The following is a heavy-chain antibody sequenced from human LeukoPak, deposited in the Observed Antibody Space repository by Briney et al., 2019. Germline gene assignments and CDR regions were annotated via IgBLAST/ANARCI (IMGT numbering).Heavy chain of an antibody. CDR3: ARAGGTSWADY. J-gene: IGHJ4*02. Sequence: GGSLRLSCEASGFTFRDYWMTWVRQAPGKGLEWVANVKQDGTEKFYVDSVKGRFTISRDNGKNSLYPQMNSLRVEDTAIYYCARAGGTSWADYWGQGTLVTVSS. CDR2: VKQDGTEK. CDR1: GFTFRDYW. D-gene: IGHD6-13*01. V-gene: IGHV3-7*01.